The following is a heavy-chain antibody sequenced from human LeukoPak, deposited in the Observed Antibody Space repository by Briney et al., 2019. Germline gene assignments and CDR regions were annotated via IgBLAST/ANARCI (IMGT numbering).Heavy chain of an antibody. CDR2: ISGSGGST. CDR1: GFTFSDYY. V-gene: IGHV3-23*01. Sequence: GGSLRLSCAASGFTFSDYYMSWIRQAPGKGLEWVSSISGSGGSTYYADSVKGRVTVSRDNSKSTLFLQMNSLRAEDTAVYYCAKVKRRWLQLTYFDYWGQGTLVTVSS. CDR3: AKVKRRWLQLTYFDY. J-gene: IGHJ4*02. D-gene: IGHD5-24*01.